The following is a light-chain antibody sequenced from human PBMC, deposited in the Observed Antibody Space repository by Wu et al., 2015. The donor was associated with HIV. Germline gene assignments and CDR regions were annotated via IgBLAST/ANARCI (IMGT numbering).Light chain of an antibody. Sequence: EIVLTQSPATLSLSPGERATLSCRASQSVSTYLAWYQQKPGQAPRLLIYDASNRATAIPARFSGSGSGTGFTLTISSLEPEDFAVYYCHQRSNWPMTFGPGTKVDIK. V-gene: IGKV3-11*01. J-gene: IGKJ3*01. CDR2: DAS. CDR1: QSVSTY. CDR3: HQRSNWPMT.